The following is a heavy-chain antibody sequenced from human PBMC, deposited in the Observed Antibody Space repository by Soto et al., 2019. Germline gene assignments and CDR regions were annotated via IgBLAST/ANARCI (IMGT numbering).Heavy chain of an antibody. CDR3: ARIRDPWCFER. V-gene: IGHV2-70*01. J-gene: IGHJ4*02. D-gene: IGHD2-15*01. CDR2: IDWADDK. CDR1: GFSLKASGRC. Sequence: SGPTLVNPTQTLTLTWTFSGFSLKASGRCVSWIRQPPGKALEWLALIDWADDKYYSTSLKTRLTISKDTSKNQVVLTMTNMDPVDTATYYCARIRDPWCFERWSQGALVTVAS.